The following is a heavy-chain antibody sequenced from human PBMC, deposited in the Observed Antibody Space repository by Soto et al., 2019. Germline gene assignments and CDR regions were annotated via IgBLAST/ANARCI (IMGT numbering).Heavy chain of an antibody. Sequence: QSQTLSLTCTVSGGSISSYYWSWIRQPPGKGLEWIGYIYYSGSTNYNPSLKSRVTISVDTSKNQFSLKLSSVTAADTAVYYCARVKLGYYFDYWGQGTLVTVSS. CDR1: GGSISSYY. CDR3: ARVKLGYYFDY. D-gene: IGHD7-27*01. J-gene: IGHJ4*02. CDR2: IYYSGST. V-gene: IGHV4-59*01.